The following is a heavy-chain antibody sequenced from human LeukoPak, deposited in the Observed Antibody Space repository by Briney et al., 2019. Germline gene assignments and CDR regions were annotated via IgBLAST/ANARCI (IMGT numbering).Heavy chain of an antibody. CDR3: ARQTRYCSSTSCYLWFDP. CDR1: GFTFSDYY. CDR2: ISSSGSTI. J-gene: IGHJ5*02. D-gene: IGHD2-2*01. V-gene: IGHV3-11*01. Sequence: GGSLRLSCAASGFTFSDYYMSWIRRAIGEGLEGVSYISSSGSTIYYSNSGKGRITISRDNAKNSLYLQMNSLRAEDTAVYYCARQTRYCSSTSCYLWFDPWGQGTLVTVSS.